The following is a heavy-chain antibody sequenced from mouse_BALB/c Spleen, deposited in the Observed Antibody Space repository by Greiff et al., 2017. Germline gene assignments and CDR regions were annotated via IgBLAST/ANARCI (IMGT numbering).Heavy chain of an antibody. Sequence: VQLKQSGPELMKPGASVKISCKASGYSFTSYYMHWVKQSHGKSLEWIGYIDPFNGGTSYNQKFKGKATLTVDKSSSTAYMHLSSLTSEDSAVYYCARCDYDGSQLSYWYFDVWGAGTTVTVSS. CDR3: ARCDYDGSQLSYWYFDV. D-gene: IGHD1-1*01. V-gene: IGHV1S135*01. CDR2: IDPFNGGT. CDR1: GYSFTSYY. J-gene: IGHJ1*01.